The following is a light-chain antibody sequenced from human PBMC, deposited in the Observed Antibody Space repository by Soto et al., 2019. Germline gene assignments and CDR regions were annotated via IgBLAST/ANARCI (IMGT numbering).Light chain of an antibody. J-gene: IGKJ1*01. CDR1: QGVKND. CDR2: KAS. Sequence: IQMTQSPSSLSSSVGDRVTLTCRASQGVKNDLGWYQQKPGKAPDLLIYKASSLVSGVPSRFSGSGSGTEFTLTISSMQPDDFATYYCQQYNTYWTFGQGTKVDIK. V-gene: IGKV1-17*01. CDR3: QQYNTYWT.